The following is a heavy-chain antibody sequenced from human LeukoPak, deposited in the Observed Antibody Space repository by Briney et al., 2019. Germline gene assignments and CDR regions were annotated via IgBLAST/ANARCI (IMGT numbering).Heavy chain of an antibody. CDR1: GGSFSGYY. V-gene: IGHV4-34*01. J-gene: IGHJ5*02. D-gene: IGHD5-18*01. Sequence: PSETLSLTCAVYGGSFSGYYWSWIRQPPGEGLEWIGEINHSGSTNYNPSLKSRVTISVDTSKNQFSLKLSSVTAADTAVYYCARSAVDTAMVTWWFDPWGQGTLVTVSS. CDR2: INHSGST. CDR3: ARSAVDTAMVTWWFDP.